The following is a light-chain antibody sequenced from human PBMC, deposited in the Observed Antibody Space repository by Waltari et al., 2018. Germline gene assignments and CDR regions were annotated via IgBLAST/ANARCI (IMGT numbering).Light chain of an antibody. J-gene: IGLJ2*01. Sequence: SYELTQPPSVSVSPGETATITCPGDNLGHKIASWYPHKPGQSPGLVIHEDTKRPSGIPERFSGSTSGHTATLTISGTQAMDEADYYCQTWDITTYVVFGGGTKLTVL. CDR2: EDT. CDR1: NLGHKI. CDR3: QTWDITTYVV. V-gene: IGLV3-1*01.